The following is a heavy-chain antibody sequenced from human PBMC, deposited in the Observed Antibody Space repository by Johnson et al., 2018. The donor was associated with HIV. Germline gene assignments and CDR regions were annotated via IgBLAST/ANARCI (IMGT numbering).Heavy chain of an antibody. CDR3: ARVEHSDAFDI. V-gene: IGHV3-11*04. CDR2: ISGSGGST. Sequence: QVQLVESGGGLVKPGGSLRLSCAASGFTFSDYYMSWIRQAPGKGLEWVSAISGSGGSTYYADSVKGRFTISRDNSKNSLYLQMNSLRAEDTAVYYCARVEHSDAFDIWGQGTMVTVSS. D-gene: IGHD1/OR15-1a*01. CDR1: GFTFSDYY. J-gene: IGHJ3*02.